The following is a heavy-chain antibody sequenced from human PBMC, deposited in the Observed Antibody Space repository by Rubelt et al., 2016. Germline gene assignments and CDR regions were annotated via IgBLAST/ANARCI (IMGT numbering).Heavy chain of an antibody. J-gene: IGHJ6*02. V-gene: IGHV3-21*01. D-gene: IGHD3-16*01. CDR2: ISSSSSYI. CDR3: ASPGPFGPSYYYYGMDV. Sequence: WVRQAPGKGLEWVSSISSSSSYIYYADSVKGRFTISRDNAKNSLYLQMSSLRAEDTAVYYCASPGPFGPSYYYYGMDVWGQGTTVTVSS.